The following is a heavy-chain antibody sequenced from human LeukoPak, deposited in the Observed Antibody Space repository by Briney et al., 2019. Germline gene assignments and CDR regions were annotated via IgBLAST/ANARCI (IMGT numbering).Heavy chain of an antibody. CDR2: ISDSGGST. J-gene: IGHJ4*02. CDR3: AKRIGDY. Sequence: PPGGSLRLSCVASGITFSSYAMSWVRQAPGKGLGWVSTISDSGGSTYYADSVKGRFTISRNNSGSTLYLQMNSLRVEDTAVYYCAKRIGDYWGQGTLVTVSS. V-gene: IGHV3-23*01. CDR1: GITFSSYA. D-gene: IGHD2-15*01.